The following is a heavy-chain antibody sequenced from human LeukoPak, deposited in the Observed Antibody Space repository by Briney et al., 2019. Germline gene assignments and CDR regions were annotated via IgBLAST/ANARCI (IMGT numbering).Heavy chain of an antibody. CDR2: INADGSVK. J-gene: IGHJ4*02. CDR1: GFTFSSNW. Sequence: TGGSLRLSCAAFGFTFSSNWMSWVRQAPGKGLEWVATINADGSVKHYVDSVKGRFTISRDNAKNSLSLQMDTLRAEDTAVYYCAKSLGTGAPYDYWGQGTLVTVFS. CDR3: AKSLGTGAPYDY. D-gene: IGHD1-1*01. V-gene: IGHV3-7*01.